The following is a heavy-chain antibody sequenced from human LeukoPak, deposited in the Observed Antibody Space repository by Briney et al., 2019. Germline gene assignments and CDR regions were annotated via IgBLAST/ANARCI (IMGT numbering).Heavy chain of an antibody. CDR1: GGSFSGYY. V-gene: IGHV4-34*01. CDR3: ARHHVYSSGWYNWFDP. Sequence: SETLSLTCAVYGGSFSGYYWSWIRQPPGKGLEWIWEINHSGSTNYNPSLKSRVTISVDTSKNQFSLKLSSVTAADTAVYYCARHHVYSSGWYNWFDPWGQGTLVTVSS. CDR2: INHSGST. J-gene: IGHJ5*02. D-gene: IGHD6-19*01.